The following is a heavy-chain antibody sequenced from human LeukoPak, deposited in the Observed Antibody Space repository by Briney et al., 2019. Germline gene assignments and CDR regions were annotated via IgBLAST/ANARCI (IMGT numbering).Heavy chain of an antibody. Sequence: PSETLSLTCDVSGSSVNSDQYWGWMRHSPGAGLEWIGGFHQTGSPYYNPSLGSRVSLSIDSTKNSFSLRLTSVTAADTAVYYCAMLRLGELSLLANAYDIWGQGTMVIVSS. CDR1: GSSVNSDQY. D-gene: IGHD3-16*02. CDR3: AMLRLGELSLLANAYDI. CDR2: FHQTGSP. V-gene: IGHV4-38-2*01. J-gene: IGHJ3*02.